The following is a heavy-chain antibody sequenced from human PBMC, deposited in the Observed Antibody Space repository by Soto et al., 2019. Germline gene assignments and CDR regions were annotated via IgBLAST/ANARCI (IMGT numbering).Heavy chain of an antibody. V-gene: IGHV3-23*01. J-gene: IGHJ4*02. D-gene: IGHD3-22*01. CDR1: GFTFSSYA. CDR2: ISGSGGST. CDR3: AKDTDYYDSSGYYWREDHTHHDY. Sequence: GGSLRLSCAASGFTFSSYAMSWVRQAPGKGLEWVSAISGSGGSTYYADSVKGRFTISRDNSKNTLYLQMNSLRAEDTAVYYCAKDTDYYDSSGYYWREDHTHHDYWGQGTLVTVSS.